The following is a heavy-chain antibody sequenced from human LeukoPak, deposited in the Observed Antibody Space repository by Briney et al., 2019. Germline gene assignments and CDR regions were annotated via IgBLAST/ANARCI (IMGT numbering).Heavy chain of an antibody. D-gene: IGHD3-22*01. Sequence: PGGSLRLSCAASGFTFSSYGMHWVRQAPGKGLEWVAFIRYDGSNKYYADSVKDRFTISRDNSKNTLYLQMNSLRAEDTAVYYCAKDSTEYYYDSSGPPDVWGKGTTVTISS. CDR3: AKDSTEYYYDSSGPPDV. CDR2: IRYDGSNK. V-gene: IGHV3-30*02. J-gene: IGHJ6*04. CDR1: GFTFSSYG.